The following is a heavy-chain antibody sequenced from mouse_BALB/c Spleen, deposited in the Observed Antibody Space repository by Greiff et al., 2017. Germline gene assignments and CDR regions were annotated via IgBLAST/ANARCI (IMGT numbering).Heavy chain of an antibody. D-gene: IGHD1-1*01. J-gene: IGHJ4*01. CDR1: GFTFSSFG. Sequence: DVHLVESGGGLVQPGGSRKLSCAASGFTFSSFGMHWVRQAPEKGLEWVAYISSGSSTIYYADTVKGRFTISRDNPKNTLFLQMTSLRSEDTAMYYCARTYYGSIYYAMDYWGQGTSVTDSS. CDR2: ISSGSSTI. CDR3: ARTYYGSIYYAMDY. V-gene: IGHV5-17*02.